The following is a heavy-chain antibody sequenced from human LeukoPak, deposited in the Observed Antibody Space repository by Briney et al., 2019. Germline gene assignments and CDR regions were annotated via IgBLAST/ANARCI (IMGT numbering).Heavy chain of an antibody. V-gene: IGHV4-34*01. CDR2: INHSGST. CDR3: ARDRYCSSTSCKRVAWFDP. J-gene: IGHJ5*02. D-gene: IGHD2-2*01. Sequence: SETLSLTCAVYGGSFSGYYWSWIRQPPGKGLEWIGEINHSGSTNYNPSLKSRVTISVDTSKNQFSLKLSSVTAADTAVYYCARDRYCSSTSCKRVAWFDPWGQGTLVTVSS. CDR1: GGSFSGYY.